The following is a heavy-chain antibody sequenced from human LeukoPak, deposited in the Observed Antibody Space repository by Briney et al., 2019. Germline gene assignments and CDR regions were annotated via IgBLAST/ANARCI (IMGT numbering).Heavy chain of an antibody. CDR2: IFTSGST. CDR3: ARHLSPSASFDP. V-gene: IGHV4-4*09. Sequence: SETLSLTCTVSGGSISSYYWSWIRQPPGKGLEWIGYIFTSGSTSYNPSLKSRVTISVDTSENQFSLRLSSVTAADTAVYYCARHLSPSASFDPWGQGTLVTVSS. J-gene: IGHJ5*02. D-gene: IGHD2/OR15-2a*01. CDR1: GGSISSYY.